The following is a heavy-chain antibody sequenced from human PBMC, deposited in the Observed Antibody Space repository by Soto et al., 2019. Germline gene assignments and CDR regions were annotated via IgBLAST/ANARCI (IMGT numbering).Heavy chain of an antibody. V-gene: IGHV3-23*03. CDR2: ILSDHNT. Sequence: EVQLLESGGGLVQPGGSLTLSCAASGFTFSDYTMSWVRQAPGTVLECVSVILSDHNTYYADSVRGRFTISSDNSKNTLYLEMNRLRAEDTAVYYCARRTSGYFGYWGQGTRVTVSS. CDR3: ARRTSGYFGY. CDR1: GFTFSDYT. D-gene: IGHD6-19*01. J-gene: IGHJ4*02.